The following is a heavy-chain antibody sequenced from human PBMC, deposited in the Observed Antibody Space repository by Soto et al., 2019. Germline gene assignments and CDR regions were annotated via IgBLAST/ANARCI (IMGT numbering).Heavy chain of an antibody. CDR3: ARDSSGWSHYHHYGMDV. Sequence: ASVKVSCKASGYTFTGYYMHWVRQAPGQGLEWMGWINPNSGGTNYAQKFQGWVTMTRDTSISTAYMELSRLRSDDTAVYYCARDSSGWSHYHHYGMDVWGQGTTVTVSS. J-gene: IGHJ6*02. V-gene: IGHV1-2*04. D-gene: IGHD6-19*01. CDR2: INPNSGGT. CDR1: GYTFTGYY.